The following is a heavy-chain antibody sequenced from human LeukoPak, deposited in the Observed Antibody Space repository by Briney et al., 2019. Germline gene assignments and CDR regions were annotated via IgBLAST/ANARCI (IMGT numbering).Heavy chain of an antibody. CDR1: GGSISSYY. CDR3: AREGFSGSYPNNWFDP. V-gene: IGHV4-59*01. J-gene: IGHJ5*02. Sequence: SETPSLTCTVSGGSISSYYWSWIRQPPGKGLEWIGYIYYSGSTNYNPSLKSRVTISVDTSKNRFSLKLSSVTAADTAVYYCAREGFSGSYPNNWFDPWGQGTLVTVSS. D-gene: IGHD1-26*01. CDR2: IYYSGST.